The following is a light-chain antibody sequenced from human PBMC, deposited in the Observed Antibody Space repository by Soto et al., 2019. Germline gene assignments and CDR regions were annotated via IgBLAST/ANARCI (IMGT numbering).Light chain of an antibody. V-gene: IGKV3-20*01. CDR1: QSVSSNY. J-gene: IGKJ1*01. CDR2: GAS. Sequence: EIVLTQSPGTLSLSPGERATLSCRASQSVSSNYLAWHQQKPGQAPRLLIYGASSRATGIPDRFSGSGSGTDFTLTISRLEPEDFAVYYCQEYGSSRTFGQGTKV. CDR3: QEYGSSRT.